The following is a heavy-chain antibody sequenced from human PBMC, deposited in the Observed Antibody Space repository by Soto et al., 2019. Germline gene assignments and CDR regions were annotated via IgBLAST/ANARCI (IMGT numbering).Heavy chain of an antibody. D-gene: IGHD2-2*01. CDR3: ATALGCRSTSCTLDY. CDR1: GGTFGSYA. CDR2: IIPVSGAA. Sequence: QVQLVQSGAEVKKPGSSVKVSCKASGGTFGSYAFSWVRQAPGQGLEWMGGIIPVSGAANYAQKFQVRVTLTADESTSTAYMELSRLSSQDTAVYYCATALGCRSTSCTLDYWGQGTRVIVSS. J-gene: IGHJ4*02. V-gene: IGHV1-69*01.